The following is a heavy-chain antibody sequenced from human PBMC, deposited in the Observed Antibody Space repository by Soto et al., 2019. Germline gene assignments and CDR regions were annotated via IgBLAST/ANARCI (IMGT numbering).Heavy chain of an antibody. CDR3: ARVGLNVFRAANDSYNWFEP. D-gene: IGHD6-25*01. CDR1: GFTFSHYA. CDR2: ISYHGNTE. J-gene: IGHJ5*02. Sequence: GGSLRLSCTASGFTFSHYALHWLRQTPGKGLEWVAYISYHGNTEKYADSVKGRFTISRDNYKKEVYLQMNSLRIEDTAVYYCARVGLNVFRAANDSYNWFEPWGQGTLVTVS. V-gene: IGHV3-30*04.